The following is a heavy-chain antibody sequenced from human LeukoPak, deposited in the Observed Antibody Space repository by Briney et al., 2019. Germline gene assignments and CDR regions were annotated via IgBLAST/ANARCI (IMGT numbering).Heavy chain of an antibody. CDR2: ISYDGSNK. CDR1: GFTFSSYG. CDR3: ASALRYSSSWTVLDY. D-gene: IGHD6-13*01. J-gene: IGHJ4*02. Sequence: GGSLRLSCAASGFTFSSYGMHWVRQAPGKGLEWVAVISYDGSNKYYADSVKGRFTISRDNSKNTLYLQMNSLRAEDTAVYYCASALRYSSSWTVLDYWGQGTLVTVSS. V-gene: IGHV3-30*03.